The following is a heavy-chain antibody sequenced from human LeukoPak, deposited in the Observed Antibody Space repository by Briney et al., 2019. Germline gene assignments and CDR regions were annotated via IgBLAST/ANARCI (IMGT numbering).Heavy chain of an antibody. CDR3: ARSGYYYDSSGYYHDAFDI. D-gene: IGHD3-22*01. CDR2: IIPIFDTT. V-gene: IGHV1-69*05. Sequence: SVKVSCKASGGTFSSYAINWVRQAPGQGLEWMGGIIPIFDTTNYAQKLQGRVTMTTDTSTSTVYMELRSLRSGDTAVYYCARSGYYYDSSGYYHDAFDIWGQGTMVTVSS. J-gene: IGHJ3*02. CDR1: GGTFSSYA.